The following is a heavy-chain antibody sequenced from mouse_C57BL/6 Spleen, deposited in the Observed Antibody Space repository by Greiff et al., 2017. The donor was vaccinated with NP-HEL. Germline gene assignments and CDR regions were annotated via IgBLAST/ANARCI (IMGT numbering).Heavy chain of an antibody. Sequence: DVMLVESGGGLVKPGGSLKLSCAASGFTFSSYAMSWVRQTPEKRLEWVATISDGGSYTYYPDNVKGRFTISRDNAKNNRYLQMSHLKSEATAMYYCARLAGSDYWGQGTTLTVSS. V-gene: IGHV5-4*03. CDR3: ARLAGSDY. D-gene: IGHD2-2*01. J-gene: IGHJ2*01. CDR2: ISDGGSYT. CDR1: GFTFSSYA.